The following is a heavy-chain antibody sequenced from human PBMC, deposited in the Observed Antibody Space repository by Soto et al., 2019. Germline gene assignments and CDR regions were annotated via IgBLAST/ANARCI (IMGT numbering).Heavy chain of an antibody. V-gene: IGHV3-30*18. CDR3: AKDLWFGAQPEGYYYYGMDV. D-gene: IGHD3-10*01. CDR1: GFTFSSYG. Sequence: QPGGSLRLSCAASGFTFSSYGMHWVRQAPGKGLEWVAVISYDGSNKYYADSVKGRFTISRDNSKNTLYLQMNSLRAEDTAVYYCAKDLWFGAQPEGYYYYGMDVWGQGTTVTVSS. J-gene: IGHJ6*02. CDR2: ISYDGSNK.